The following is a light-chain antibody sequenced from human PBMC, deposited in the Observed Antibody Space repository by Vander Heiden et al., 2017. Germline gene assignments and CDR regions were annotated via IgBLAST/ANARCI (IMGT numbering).Light chain of an antibody. V-gene: IGKV1-39*01. CDR3: QQSYSTPYT. CDR2: AAD. Sequence: DIQMTQSPSSLSAFVGDRVTTTCRASQSISSYLNWYQQKPGKDTKVMSYAADSLESGVTSRCSGRGSGTDFTLTISSLQPEDFATYYCQQSYSTPYTFGQGTKLEIK. CDR1: QSISSY. J-gene: IGKJ2*01.